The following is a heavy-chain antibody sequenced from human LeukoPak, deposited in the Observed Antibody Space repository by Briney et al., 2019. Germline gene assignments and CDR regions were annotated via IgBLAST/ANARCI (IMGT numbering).Heavy chain of an antibody. CDR3: ARDTSNTYYYDSSDPDAFDI. Sequence: AGGSLRLSCAASGFTFSSYSMNWVRQAPGKGLEWVSSISSSSYIYYADSVKGRFTISRDNAKNSLYLQMNSLRAEDTAVYYCARDTSNTYYYDSSDPDAFDIWGQGTMVTVSS. D-gene: IGHD3-22*01. J-gene: IGHJ3*02. CDR2: ISSSSYI. CDR1: GFTFSSYS. V-gene: IGHV3-21*01.